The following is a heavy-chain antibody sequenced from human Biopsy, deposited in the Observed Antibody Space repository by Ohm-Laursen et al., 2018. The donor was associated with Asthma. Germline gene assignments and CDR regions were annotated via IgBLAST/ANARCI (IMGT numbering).Heavy chain of an antibody. CDR2: ITGSGGFT. CDR3: AKDERPYYGSDSKYIQPVPLGD. J-gene: IGHJ4*02. CDR1: GFTFSNYA. V-gene: IGHV3-23*01. D-gene: IGHD2-21*01. Sequence: SLRLSCAASGFTFSNYAMSWVRQAPGKGLEWVSSITGSGGFTYYADSVKGRFTISRDKSENTLYLQMNSLTAEDTAVYHCAKDERPYYGSDSKYIQPVPLGDWGQGTLVIVSA.